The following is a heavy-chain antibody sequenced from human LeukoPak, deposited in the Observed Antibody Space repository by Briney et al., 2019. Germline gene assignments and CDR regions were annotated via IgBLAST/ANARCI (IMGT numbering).Heavy chain of an antibody. D-gene: IGHD2-21*02. J-gene: IGHJ6*02. CDR3: ARDDSFSFGMDV. V-gene: IGHV3-48*03. CDR1: GFTFSHYE. CDR2: LSSSGSTI. Sequence: PGGSLRLSCAASGFTFSHYEMNWVRQAPGKGLQWGSYLSSSGSTIYYADSVKGRFTISRDNAKNSLYLQMDSLRAEDTAVYYCARDDSFSFGMDVWGQGTTVTVSS.